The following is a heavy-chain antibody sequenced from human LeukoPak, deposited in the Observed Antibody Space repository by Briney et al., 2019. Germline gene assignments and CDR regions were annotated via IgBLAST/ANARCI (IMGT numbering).Heavy chain of an antibody. CDR2: IYYSGST. D-gene: IGHD1-26*01. CDR3: ARAAYSGSYHSDY. Sequence: SETLSLTCTVSGGSFNSGSYYWNWIRQPPGKGLEWIGYIYYSGSTNYNPSLKSRVTISVDTSKNQFSLKLSSVTAADTAVYYCARAAYSGSYHSDYWGQGTLVTVSS. J-gene: IGHJ4*02. CDR1: GGSFNSGSYY. V-gene: IGHV4-61*01.